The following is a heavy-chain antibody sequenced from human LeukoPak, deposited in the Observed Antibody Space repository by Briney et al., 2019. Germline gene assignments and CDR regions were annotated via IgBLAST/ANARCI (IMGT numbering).Heavy chain of an antibody. J-gene: IGHJ6*03. CDR2: INWNGGST. Sequence: SGGSLRLSCAASGFTFDDYGMSWVRQAPGKGLEWVSGINWNGGSTGYGDSVKGRFTISRDNAKNSLYLQMNSLRAEDTALYYCARMAGAGYYFYMDVWGKGTTVTVSS. V-gene: IGHV3-20*04. D-gene: IGHD6-19*01. CDR1: GFTFDDYG. CDR3: ARMAGAGYYFYMDV.